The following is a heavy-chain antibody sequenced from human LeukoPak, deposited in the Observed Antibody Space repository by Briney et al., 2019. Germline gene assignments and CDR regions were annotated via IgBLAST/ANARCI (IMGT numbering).Heavy chain of an antibody. CDR3: ARVGNGASWPWEWFDP. V-gene: IGHV1-18*01. CDR2: ISAYNLNT. Sequence: ASVKVSCKASGYTFNAYAITWVRQAPGQGLEWMGWISAYNLNTNYAQYLQGRVTITVDTSTTTAYMELRSLRFDDTAVYYCARVGNGASWPWEWFDPWGQGTLVTVSS. CDR1: GYTFNAYA. J-gene: IGHJ5*02. D-gene: IGHD2-2*01.